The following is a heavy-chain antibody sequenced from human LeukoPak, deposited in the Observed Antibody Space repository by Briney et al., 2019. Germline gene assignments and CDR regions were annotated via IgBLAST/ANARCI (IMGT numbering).Heavy chain of an antibody. J-gene: IGHJ4*02. CDR3: AGGRAARTFDY. CDR2: IIPIFGTA. CDR1: GGTFSSYA. Sequence: SVKVSCKASGGTFSSYAISWVRQAPGQWLEWMGGIIPIFGTANYAQKFQGRVTITTDESTSTAYMELSSLRSEDTAVYYCAGGRAARTFDYWGQGTLVTVSS. D-gene: IGHD6-6*01. V-gene: IGHV1-69*05.